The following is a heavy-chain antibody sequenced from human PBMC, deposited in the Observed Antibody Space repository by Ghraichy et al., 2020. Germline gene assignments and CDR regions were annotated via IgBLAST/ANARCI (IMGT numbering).Heavy chain of an antibody. CDR1: GFTFSGST. V-gene: IGHV3-73*01. Sequence: GGSLRLSCAASGFTFSGSTIHWVRQASGKGLEWVGRIRSKTNSYATAYAASVKGRFTISRDDSKNTAYLQMNSLKTEDTAVYYCTRTERYYYDSSGYYPFDDWGQGTLVTVSS. J-gene: IGHJ4*02. CDR2: IRSKTNSYAT. CDR3: TRTERYYYDSSGYYPFDD. D-gene: IGHD3-22*01.